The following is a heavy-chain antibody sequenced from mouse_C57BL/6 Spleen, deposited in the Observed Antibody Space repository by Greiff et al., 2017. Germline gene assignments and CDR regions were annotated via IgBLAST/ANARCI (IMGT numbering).Heavy chain of an antibody. CDR1: GYTFTSYW. Sequence: QVQLQQPGAELVRPGSSVKLSCKASGYTFTSYWLDWVKQRPGQGLEWIGNIYPSDSEPHSNQKFKDKDTLTVDKSSSTADVQLSSLTSADSAVYYCERLTAVVAPTPDYWGQGTTLTVSS. CDR3: ERLTAVVAPTPDY. J-gene: IGHJ2*01. D-gene: IGHD1-1*01. CDR2: IYPSDSEP. V-gene: IGHV1-61*01.